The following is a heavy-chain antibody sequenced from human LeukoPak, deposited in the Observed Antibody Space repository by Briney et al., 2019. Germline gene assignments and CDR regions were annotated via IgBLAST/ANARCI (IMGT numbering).Heavy chain of an antibody. CDR1: GFTVITNY. CDR2: IYSGGST. J-gene: IGHJ4*02. D-gene: IGHD2-8*01. V-gene: IGHV3-53*01. CDR3: ARDRLNYFDY. Sequence: QPGGSLSLSCAASGFTVITNYMSWVRQTPGKGLEWVSVIYSGGSTYYTDSVKGRFTISRDNSKNTLYLQMNSLRAEDTAVYYCARDRLNYFDYWGQGTLVAVSP.